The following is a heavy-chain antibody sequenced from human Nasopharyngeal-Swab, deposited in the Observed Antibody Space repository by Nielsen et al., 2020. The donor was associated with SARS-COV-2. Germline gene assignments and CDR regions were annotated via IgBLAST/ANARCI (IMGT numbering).Heavy chain of an antibody. V-gene: IGHV3-11*04. Sequence: GGSLRLSCAASGFTFSDYYMSWIRQAPGKGLEWVSYISSSGSTIYYADSVKGRFTISRDNAKNSLYLQMNSLRAEDTAVYYCARDMLSYRVYYYYGMDVWGQGTTVTVSS. CDR1: GFTFSDYY. CDR3: ARDMLSYRVYYYYGMDV. J-gene: IGHJ6*02. CDR2: ISSSGSTI. D-gene: IGHD2-8*01.